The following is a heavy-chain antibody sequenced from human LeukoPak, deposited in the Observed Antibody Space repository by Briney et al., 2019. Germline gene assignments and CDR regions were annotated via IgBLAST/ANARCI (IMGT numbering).Heavy chain of an antibody. J-gene: IGHJ3*02. V-gene: IGHV4-59*01. CDR1: GGSISSSY. CDR3: ARVDTAMVMDAFDI. Sequence: SETLSLTCTVSGGSISSSYWSWIWQPPGQGLDWIGYVYYSGSTNYNPSLKSRVTISVDTSKNQFSLKLSSVTAADTAVYYCARVDTAMVMDAFDIWGQGTMVTVSS. CDR2: VYYSGST. D-gene: IGHD5-18*01.